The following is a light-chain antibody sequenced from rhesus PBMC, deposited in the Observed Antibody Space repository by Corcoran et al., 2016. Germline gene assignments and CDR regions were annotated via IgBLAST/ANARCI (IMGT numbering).Light chain of an antibody. CDR1: QGISNW. CDR3: QQHANSPFT. Sequence: DIQMTQSPSSLSASVGDRVTITCRASQGISNWLALYQQKPGKAPKLLIYRASKLEKGVPSRFSGSGSGTEFTLTISSRQPEDIATYYCQQHANSPFTFGPGTKLDIK. CDR2: RAS. J-gene: IGKJ3*01. V-gene: IGKV1-69*01.